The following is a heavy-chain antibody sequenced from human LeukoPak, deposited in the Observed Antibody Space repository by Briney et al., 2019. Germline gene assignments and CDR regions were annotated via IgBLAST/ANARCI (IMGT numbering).Heavy chain of an antibody. J-gene: IGHJ5*02. D-gene: IGHD1-14*01. CDR3: ARDQGPEGWFDP. CDR2: IYHSGST. V-gene: IGHV4-59*12. CDR1: GGSISSYY. Sequence: PSETLSLTCTVSGGSISSYYWSWIRQPPGKGLEWIGYIYHSGSTYYNPSLKSRVTISVDRSKNQFSLKLGSVTAADTAVYYCARDQGPEGWFDPWGQGTLVTVSS.